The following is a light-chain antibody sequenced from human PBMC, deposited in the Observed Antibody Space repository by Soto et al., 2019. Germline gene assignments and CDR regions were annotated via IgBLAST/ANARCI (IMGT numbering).Light chain of an antibody. V-gene: IGLV3-21*02. J-gene: IGLJ1*01. Sequence: SYELTQPPSLSVAPGQTARVSGGGNNIVTKSVHWYRQKPGQAPVMVLYDDSDRPTGIPERLSGSKSGNTATLTISRVEVGDEADYYCQVWESSSDHQVFGTGTKLTVL. CDR1: NIVTKS. CDR2: DDS. CDR3: QVWESSSDHQV.